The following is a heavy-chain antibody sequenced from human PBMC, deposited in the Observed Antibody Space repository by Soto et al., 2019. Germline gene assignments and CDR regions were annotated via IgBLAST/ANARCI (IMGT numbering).Heavy chain of an antibody. J-gene: IGHJ4*02. CDR1: GDSVSNNSVV. CDR2: TYYRSRWHY. CDR3: ARLVGNSWIDY. D-gene: IGHD6-13*01. V-gene: IGHV6-1*01. Sequence: SQTLTLTCAISGDSVSNNSVVWNWIRQSPSRGLEWLGRTYYRSRWHYEYAESVKSRIIINPDTSKNQLSLQLNSVTPEDTGVYYCARLVGNSWIDYWGQGTLVTVSS.